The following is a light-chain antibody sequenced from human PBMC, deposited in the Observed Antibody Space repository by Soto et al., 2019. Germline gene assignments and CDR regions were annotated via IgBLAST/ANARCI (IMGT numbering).Light chain of an antibody. V-gene: IGLV2-14*03. Sequence: QSALTQPASVSGSPGQSITISCTGTSSDDGGYNYVSWYQQHPGKAPKLMIYDVSNWPSGVSNRFSGSKSGNMASLTISGLQAEDEADYYCSSYTSSSTYVFGTGTKVTVL. CDR1: SSDDGGYNY. CDR2: DVS. J-gene: IGLJ1*01. CDR3: SSYTSSSTYV.